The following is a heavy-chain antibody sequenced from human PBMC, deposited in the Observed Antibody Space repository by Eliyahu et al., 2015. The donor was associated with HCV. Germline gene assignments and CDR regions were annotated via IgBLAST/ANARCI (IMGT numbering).Heavy chain of an antibody. D-gene: IGHD3-3*01. V-gene: IGHV2-5*01. CDR3: AHRQRYGVAEDFDY. Sequence: QITLKESGPTLVKPTQTLTLTCTFSGFSLSTSGVGVGWIRQPPGKALEWLALIYWNDDKRYSPSLKSRLTITKDTSKNQVVLTMTNMDPVDTATYYCAHRQRYGVAEDFDYWGQGTLVTVSS. CDR2: IYWNDDK. CDR1: GFSLSTSGVG. J-gene: IGHJ4*02.